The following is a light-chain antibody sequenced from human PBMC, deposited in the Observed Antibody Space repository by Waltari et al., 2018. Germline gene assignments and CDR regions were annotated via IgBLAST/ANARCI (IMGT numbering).Light chain of an antibody. J-gene: IGLJ2*01. Sequence: SALTQPASVSGSPGQSVTVSCAGASGDIGTYNSVSWYQLLPGKAPKLMVFDVSNRPSGVSRRFSGSKSGTTASRTIPGLQAEDEASYYCTPFTTSRAVIFGGGTKLTVL. CDR3: TPFTTSRAVI. CDR2: DVS. CDR1: SGDIGTYNS. V-gene: IGLV2-14*03.